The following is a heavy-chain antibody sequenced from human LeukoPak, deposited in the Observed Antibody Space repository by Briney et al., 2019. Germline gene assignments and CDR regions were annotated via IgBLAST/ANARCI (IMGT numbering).Heavy chain of an antibody. V-gene: IGHV3-33*01. D-gene: IGHD2/OR15-2a*01. CDR1: GFTFSSYG. Sequence: GRSLRLSCAASGFTFSSYGMHWVRQAPGKGLEWVAVIWYDGSNKYYADSVKGRFTISRDNAKNLLYLQMNSLRAEDTALYYCARDGGHSTDFDYWGQGTLVTVSS. J-gene: IGHJ4*02. CDR2: IWYDGSNK. CDR3: ARDGGHSTDFDY.